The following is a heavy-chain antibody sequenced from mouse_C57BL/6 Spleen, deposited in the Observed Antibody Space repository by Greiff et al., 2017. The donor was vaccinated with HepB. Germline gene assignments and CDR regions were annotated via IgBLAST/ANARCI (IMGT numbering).Heavy chain of an antibody. D-gene: IGHD1-1*01. CDR1: GYTFTSYW. J-gene: IGHJ4*01. CDR2: IDPSDSYT. Sequence: VQLQQPGAELVMPGASVKLSCKASGYTFTSYWMHWVKQRPGQGLEWIGEIDPSDSYTNYNQKFKGKSTLTVDKSSSTDYMQLSSLTSEDSAVYYCARYPDRPYGSSYEDAMDYWGQGTSVTVSS. CDR3: ARYPDRPYGSSYEDAMDY. V-gene: IGHV1-69*01.